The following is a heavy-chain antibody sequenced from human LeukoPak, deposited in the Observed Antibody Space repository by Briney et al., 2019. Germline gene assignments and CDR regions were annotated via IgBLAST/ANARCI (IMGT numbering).Heavy chain of an antibody. CDR2: ISGSGGST. CDR3: AKVPKLLWFGELIYYFDY. V-gene: IGHV3-23*01. D-gene: IGHD3-10*01. Sequence: PPGGSLRLSCAASGFTFSSYAMSWVRQAPGKGLEWVSAISGSGGSTYYADSVKGRFTISRDNSKNTLYLQMSSLRAEDTAVYYCAKVPKLLWFGELIYYFDYRGQGTLVTVSS. CDR1: GFTFSSYA. J-gene: IGHJ4*02.